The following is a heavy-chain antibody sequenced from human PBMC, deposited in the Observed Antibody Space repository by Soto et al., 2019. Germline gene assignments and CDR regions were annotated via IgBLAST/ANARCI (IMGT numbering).Heavy chain of an antibody. V-gene: IGHV1-69*13. Sequence: SVKVSCKASGGTFSSYAISWVRQAPGQGLEWMGGIIPIFGTANYAQKFQGRVTITADESTSTAYLELSSLRSEDTAVYYCARVPLRPVRYCSGGICGGWFDPWGQGTMVTVSS. D-gene: IGHD2-15*01. CDR3: ARVPLRPVRYCSGGICGGWFDP. CDR1: GGTFSSYA. CDR2: IIPIFGTA. J-gene: IGHJ5*02.